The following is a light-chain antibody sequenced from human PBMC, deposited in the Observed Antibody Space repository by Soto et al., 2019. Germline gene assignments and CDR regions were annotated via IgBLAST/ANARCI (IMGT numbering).Light chain of an antibody. V-gene: IGKV3-15*01. J-gene: IGKJ1*01. CDR2: GAA. Sequence: IVLTQSPSNLCVFPGERATLSCRSRHNFXSNLAWYQQKPGQAPRVLXYGAATRATGSPARLSGSGSATEFTLTISSLHSEDFAVYYCQQYNNWTRTFGQGTKVDIK. CDR3: QQYNNWTRT. CDR1: HNFXSN.